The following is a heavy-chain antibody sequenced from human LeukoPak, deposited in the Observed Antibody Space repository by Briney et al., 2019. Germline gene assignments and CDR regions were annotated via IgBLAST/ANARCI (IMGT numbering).Heavy chain of an antibody. Sequence: GGSLRLSCAASGFTFSSYTMNWVRQAPGKGLEWVSSISSSSSYIYYADSVKGRFTISRDNAKNSLYLQMNSLRAEDTAVYYCAKWSDELLFDPWGQGTLVTVSS. CDR1: GFTFSSYT. CDR2: ISSSSSYI. CDR3: AKWSDELLFDP. J-gene: IGHJ5*02. V-gene: IGHV3-21*01. D-gene: IGHD1-26*01.